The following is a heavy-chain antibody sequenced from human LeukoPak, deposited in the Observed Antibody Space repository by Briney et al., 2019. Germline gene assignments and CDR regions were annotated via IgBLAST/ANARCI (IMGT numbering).Heavy chain of an antibody. Sequence: SETLSLTCTVSGYSISSGYYWGWIRQPPGKGLEWIGSIYHSGSTYYNPSLKSRVTISVDTSKNQFSLKLSSVTAADTAVYYCARVFRNGLLWFGESNFDYWGQGTLVTVSS. J-gene: IGHJ4*02. V-gene: IGHV4-38-2*02. CDR1: GYSISSGYY. D-gene: IGHD3-10*01. CDR3: ARVFRNGLLWFGESNFDY. CDR2: IYHSGST.